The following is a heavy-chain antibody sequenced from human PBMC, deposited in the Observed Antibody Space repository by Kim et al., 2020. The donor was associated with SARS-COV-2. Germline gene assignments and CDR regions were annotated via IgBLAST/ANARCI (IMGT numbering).Heavy chain of an antibody. V-gene: IGHV1-2*07. CDR3: ASQPHVAAGTWCFDF. CDR2: VNPNNDGT. CDR1: GYTFTGYY. J-gene: IGHJ4*02. Sequence: ASVKVSCKASGYTFTGYYIHWVRQAPGQGLEWMGWVNPNNDGTNYAHKFQGRVTMTRDTSISTAYMELSSLKSDDTAVYYCASQPHVAAGTWCFDFWGQGTRVTVSS. D-gene: IGHD6-19*01.